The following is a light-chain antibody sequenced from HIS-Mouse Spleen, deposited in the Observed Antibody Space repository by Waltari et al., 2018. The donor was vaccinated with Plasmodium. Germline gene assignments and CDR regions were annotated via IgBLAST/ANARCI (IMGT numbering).Light chain of an antibody. CDR1: QGISSW. J-gene: IGKJ5*01. V-gene: IGKV1-12*01. Sequence: DIPMTPPPSSVSVRVGDSVTITCRASQGISSWLAWYQQKPGKAPKLLIYAASSLQSGVPSRFSGSGSGTDFTLTISSLQPEDFATYYCQQANSFPPSITFGQGTRLEIK. CDR3: QQANSFPPSIT. CDR2: AAS.